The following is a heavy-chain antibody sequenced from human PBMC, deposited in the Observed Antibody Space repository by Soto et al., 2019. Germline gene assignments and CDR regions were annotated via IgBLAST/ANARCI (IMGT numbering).Heavy chain of an antibody. Sequence: ASVKVSCKASGYTFTSYGISWVRQAPGQGLEWMGWISAYNGNTNYAQKLQGRVTMTTDTSTSTAYMELRSLRSDDTAVYYCAGAPRNLANYYYGMDVWGQGTTVTVSS. D-gene: IGHD1-26*01. V-gene: IGHV1-18*04. CDR1: GYTFTSYG. CDR3: AGAPRNLANYYYGMDV. CDR2: ISAYNGNT. J-gene: IGHJ6*02.